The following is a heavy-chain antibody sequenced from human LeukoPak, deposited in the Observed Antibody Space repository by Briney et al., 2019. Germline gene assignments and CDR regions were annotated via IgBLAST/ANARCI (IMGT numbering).Heavy chain of an antibody. D-gene: IGHD3-10*01. CDR3: ARVEEGYGSGRRENYYYYYMDV. J-gene: IGHJ6*03. CDR1: GGSISSYY. Sequence: NPSETLPLTCTVSGGSISSYYWSWIRQPAGKGLEWIGRIYTSGSSNYNPSLKSRVTISVDTSKKQFSLKVTSVTAADTAVYYCARVEEGYGSGRRENYYYYYMDVWGKGTTVTISS. CDR2: IYTSGSS. V-gene: IGHV4-4*07.